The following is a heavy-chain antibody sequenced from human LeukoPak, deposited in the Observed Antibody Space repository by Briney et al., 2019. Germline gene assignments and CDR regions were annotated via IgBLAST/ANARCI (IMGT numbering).Heavy chain of an antibody. Sequence: GGSLRLSCAASGFTFSDYYMSWIRQAPGKGLEWVSYISSSGSTIYYADSVKGRFTISRDNAKNSLYLQMNSLRAEDTAVYYCAPDYDFWSGYYTDHSADDYWGQGTLVTVSS. CDR1: GFTFSDYY. CDR3: APDYDFWSGYYTDHSADDY. D-gene: IGHD3-3*01. J-gene: IGHJ4*02. V-gene: IGHV3-11*04. CDR2: ISSSGSTI.